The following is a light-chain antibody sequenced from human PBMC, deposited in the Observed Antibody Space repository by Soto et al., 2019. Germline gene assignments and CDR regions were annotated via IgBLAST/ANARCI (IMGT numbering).Light chain of an antibody. J-gene: IGKJ1*01. CDR3: QHYKMYSPWT. Sequence: EIVLTQSPGTLSLSPGERATLSCRASQSVSNNYLAWYQQKPGQAPRLLIYGASSRATGIPDRFSGSGSGTEFTLTISSLQPDDFATYYCQHYKMYSPWTFGQGTKVDIK. CDR1: QSVSNNY. CDR2: GAS. V-gene: IGKV3-20*01.